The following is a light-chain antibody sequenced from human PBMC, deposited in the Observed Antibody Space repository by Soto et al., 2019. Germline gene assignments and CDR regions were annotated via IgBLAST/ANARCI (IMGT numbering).Light chain of an antibody. Sequence: DIAMTQSPDSLVVSLGERATINCKSGRTVLSTADNQNFLAWYQQRPGQPPKLLIYDASTREPGVPDRFIGSGSATEFTLTVAGLQPEDVAVYYCHQYDGRPYSFGQGNRLEI. CDR2: DAS. CDR1: RTVLSTADNQNF. J-gene: IGKJ2*01. V-gene: IGKV4-1*01. CDR3: HQYDGRPYS.